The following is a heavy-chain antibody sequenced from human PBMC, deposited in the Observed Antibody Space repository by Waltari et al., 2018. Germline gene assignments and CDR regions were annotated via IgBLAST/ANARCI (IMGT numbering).Heavy chain of an antibody. J-gene: IGHJ4*02. Sequence: QVQLQQWGAGLLKPSETLSLTCAVYGGSFSGYYWSWFRQPPGKGLEWIGEINHSGSTNYNPSLKSRVTISVDTSKNQFSLKLSSVTAADTAVYYCARGRVLNIVLMRGFYFDYWGQGTLVTVSS. CDR3: ARGRVLNIVLMRGFYFDY. V-gene: IGHV4-34*01. CDR1: GGSFSGYY. D-gene: IGHD2-8*01. CDR2: INHSGST.